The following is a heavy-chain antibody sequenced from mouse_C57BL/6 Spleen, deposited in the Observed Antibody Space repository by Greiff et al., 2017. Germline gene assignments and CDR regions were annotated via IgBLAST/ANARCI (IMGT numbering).Heavy chain of an antibody. J-gene: IGHJ3*01. Sequence: EVQLQQSGAELVRPGASVKLSCTASGFNIKDDYMHWVKQRPEQGLEWIGWIDPENGDTEYASKFQGKATITADTSSNTAYLQLSSLTSEDTAVYYCTSYSNFFAYWAKGLWSLSLQ. CDR2: IDPENGDT. CDR1: GFNIKDDY. V-gene: IGHV14-4*01. D-gene: IGHD2-5*01. CDR3: TSYSNFFAY.